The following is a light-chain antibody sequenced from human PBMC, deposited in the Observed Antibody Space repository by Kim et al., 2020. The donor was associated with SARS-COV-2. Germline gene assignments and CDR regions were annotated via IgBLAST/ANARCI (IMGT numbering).Light chain of an antibody. V-gene: IGKV1-9*01. CDR1: QGISSY. Sequence: DIQLTQSPSFLSASVGDRVTITCRASQGISSYLAWYQQKPGKAPKLLIYAASTLQSGVPSRFSGSGSGTEFTLTISSLQPEDVATYYCQQLNSYPLTFGGGTKVDIK. J-gene: IGKJ4*01. CDR3: QQLNSYPLT. CDR2: AAS.